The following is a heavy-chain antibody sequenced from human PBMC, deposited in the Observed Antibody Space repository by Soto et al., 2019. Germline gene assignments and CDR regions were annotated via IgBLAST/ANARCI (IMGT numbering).Heavy chain of an antibody. V-gene: IGHV4-59*01. Sequence: LSLTCTISGGSISSYYWSWIRQPPGKGLEWIGYIYYSGSTDYNPSLKSRVTISVDTSKNQFSLKLSSVTAADTAVYYCARGSSGWFDIAQFEYGGQGAL. J-gene: IGHJ4*02. CDR1: GGSISSYY. CDR2: IYYSGST. D-gene: IGHD6-19*01. CDR3: ARGSSGWFDIAQFEY.